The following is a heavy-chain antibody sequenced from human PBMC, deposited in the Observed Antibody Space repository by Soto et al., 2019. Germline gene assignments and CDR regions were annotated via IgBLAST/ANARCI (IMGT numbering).Heavy chain of an antibody. CDR2: ISYDGSNK. J-gene: IGHJ5*02. V-gene: IGHV3-30-3*01. CDR1: GFTFSSYA. D-gene: IGHD5-12*01. CDR3: ARDNGRDGYANWFDP. Sequence: QVQLVESGGGVVQPGRSLRLSCAASGFTFSSYAMHWVRQAPGKGLEWVAVISYDGSNKYYADSVKGRFTISRDNSKNTLYLQMNSLRAEDTAVYYCARDNGRDGYANWFDPWGQGTLVTVSS.